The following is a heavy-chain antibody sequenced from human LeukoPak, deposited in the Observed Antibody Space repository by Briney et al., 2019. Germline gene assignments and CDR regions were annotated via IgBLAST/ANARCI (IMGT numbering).Heavy chain of an antibody. J-gene: IGHJ4*02. CDR3: ARDDSSPFDY. CDR2: ISSSSSYI. V-gene: IGHV3-21*01. Sequence: AGGSLRLSCAASGFTFSSYSMNWVRQAPGKGLEWVSSISSSSSYISYADSVKGRFTISKDNAKNSLYLQMNSLRAEDTAVYYCARDDSSPFDYWGQGTLVTVSS. D-gene: IGHD3-22*01. CDR1: GFTFSSYS.